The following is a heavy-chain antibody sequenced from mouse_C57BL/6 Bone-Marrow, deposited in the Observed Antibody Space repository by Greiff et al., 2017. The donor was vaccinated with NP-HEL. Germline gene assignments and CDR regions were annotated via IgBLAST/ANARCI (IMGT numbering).Heavy chain of an antibody. D-gene: IGHD1-1*01. CDR3: APTVAYWYFDV. CDR1: GYSFTGYY. J-gene: IGHJ1*03. CDR2: INPSTGGT. V-gene: IGHV1-42*01. Sequence: VQLQQSGPELVKPGASVKISCKASGYSFTGYYMNWVKQSPEKSLEWIGEINPSTGGTTYNQKFKAKATLTVDKSSSTAYMQLKSLTSEDSAVYYCAPTVAYWYFDVWGTGTTVTVSS.